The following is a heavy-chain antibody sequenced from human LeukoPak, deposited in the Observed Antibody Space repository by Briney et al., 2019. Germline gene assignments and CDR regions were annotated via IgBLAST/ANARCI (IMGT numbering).Heavy chain of an antibody. D-gene: IGHD1-26*01. V-gene: IGHV3-48*01. CDR3: ARVRGSYHFDY. J-gene: IGHJ4*02. CDR2: ITSSSSAI. CDR1: GFTVSSNY. Sequence: GGSLRLSCAASGFTVSSNYMSWVRQAPGKGLEWVSYITSSSSAIYYADSVKGRFTISRDNAKNSLYLQMNSLRAEDTAVYHCARVRGSYHFDYWGQGTLVTVSS.